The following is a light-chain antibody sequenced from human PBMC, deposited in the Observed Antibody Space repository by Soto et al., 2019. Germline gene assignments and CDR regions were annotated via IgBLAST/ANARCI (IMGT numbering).Light chain of an antibody. V-gene: IGKV3-20*01. CDR1: QSVSSSY. CDR2: CAS. Sequence: EIVLTHSPGTLSLSPGERATLSCRASQSVSSSYLAWYQQKPGQAPRLLSYCASSRATGIPDRFSGSGSGTEFPLTIRRLEPEDFAVDYCQQYGSSPYTCVQGPRLEIK. J-gene: IGKJ2*01. CDR3: QQYGSSPYT.